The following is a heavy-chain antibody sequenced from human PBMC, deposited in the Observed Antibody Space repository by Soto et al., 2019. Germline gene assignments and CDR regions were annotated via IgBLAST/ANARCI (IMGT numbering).Heavy chain of an antibody. CDR3: AKSGYRSSSEHFDY. CDR2: IYWNDEK. Sequence: PTLVNPTQTLTLTCTISGFSLTSSRVGVAWIRQPPGKALEWLALIYWNDEKRYSPSLKSRLTITKDTSKNQVVLAMTKMDPVDTATYYCAKSGYRSSSEHFDYWGQGTQVTVSS. J-gene: IGHJ4*02. V-gene: IGHV2-5*01. D-gene: IGHD6-6*01. CDR1: GFSLTSSRVG.